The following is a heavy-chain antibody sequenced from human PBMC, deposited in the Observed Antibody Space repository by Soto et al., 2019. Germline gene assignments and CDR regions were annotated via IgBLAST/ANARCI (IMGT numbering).Heavy chain of an antibody. J-gene: IGHJ6*02. CDR1: GGSLSGYY. CDR2: INHRGSS. V-gene: IGHV4-34*01. CDR3: ARSDNRNSLYGVDV. Sequence: SETLSLTCAVNGGSLSGYYCICSRQAPGKGLEWIGEINHRGSSDYNPSLKSRVTISIDASKNHVTLELTSVTAADTAVYYCARSDNRNSLYGVDVWGQGTAVTVSS. D-gene: IGHD1-7*01.